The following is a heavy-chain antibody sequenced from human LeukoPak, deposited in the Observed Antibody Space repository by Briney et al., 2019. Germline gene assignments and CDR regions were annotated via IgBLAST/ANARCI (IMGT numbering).Heavy chain of an antibody. CDR3: LRMGSSAYTLI. D-gene: IGHD3-22*01. CDR1: GFTFSNYW. CDR2: ISSDGSST. Sequence: GGSLRLSCAASGFTFSNYWMHWVRQAPGKGLVWVSRISSDGSSTNYADSVKGRFTVSRDNAKNTLYLQMNSLRAEDTAVYYCLRMGSSAYTLIWGQGTLVTVSS. J-gene: IGHJ4*02. V-gene: IGHV3-74*01.